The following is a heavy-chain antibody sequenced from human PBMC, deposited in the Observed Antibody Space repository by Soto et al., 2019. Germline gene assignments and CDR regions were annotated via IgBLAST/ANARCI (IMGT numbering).Heavy chain of an antibody. CDR3: AKDFRGYSGDDPPSSDY. D-gene: IGHD5-12*01. Sequence: EVKLMESGGGLVQPGGSLRLSCAASGFTFSGSNMNWVRQAPGKGLEWIAYISSGGTITYYADSVKGRFSISRDNAKNSLFLQMNSLRDEDTAVYYCAKDFRGYSGDDPPSSDYWGQATLVAVSS. J-gene: IGHJ4*02. V-gene: IGHV3-48*02. CDR2: ISSGGTIT. CDR1: GFTFSGSN.